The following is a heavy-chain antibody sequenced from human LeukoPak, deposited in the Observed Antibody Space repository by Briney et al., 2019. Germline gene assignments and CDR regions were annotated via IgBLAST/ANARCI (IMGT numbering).Heavy chain of an antibody. CDR2: INPSGGST. J-gene: IGHJ3*02. CDR3: ASTYSLYDAFDI. CDR1: GYTFTSYY. Sequence: ASVKVSCKASGYTFTSYYMHWVRQAPGQGLEWMGIINPSGGSTSYAQKFQGRVTMTRDMSTSTVYMELSSLRSEDTAVYYCASTYSLYDAFDIWGQGTMVTVSS. D-gene: IGHD1-26*01. V-gene: IGHV1-46*01.